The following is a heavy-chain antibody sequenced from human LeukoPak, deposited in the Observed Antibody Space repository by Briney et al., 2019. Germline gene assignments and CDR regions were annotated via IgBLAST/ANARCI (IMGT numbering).Heavy chain of an antibody. CDR3: ARDIERRGRTPIVPAASNRFDF. CDR2: INHSGST. Sequence: PSETLSLTCAVSSGPFSAYYWNWIRQPPGKGLEWIGDINHSGSTNYNPSLESRVSISIDTSKNQSFLKLRSVTAADTAVYYCARDIERRGRTPIVPAASNRFDFWGQGNMVIVSS. CDR1: SGPFSAYY. D-gene: IGHD1-26*01. J-gene: IGHJ5*01. V-gene: IGHV4-34*01.